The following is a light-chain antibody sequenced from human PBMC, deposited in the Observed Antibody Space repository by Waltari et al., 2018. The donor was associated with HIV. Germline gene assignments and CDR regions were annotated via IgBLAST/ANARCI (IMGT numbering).Light chain of an antibody. CDR3: QQFRTYPRT. V-gene: IGKV1-13*02. CDR2: DAS. CDR1: QGVRNA. J-gene: IGKJ2*01. Sequence: AIQLAQSPSSLSASVGDRVTIPCRASQGVRNALAWYQQKPGRPPKLLIYDASTLEGGVPSRFSGSLSGTDFNLTISNLQPEDSATYYCQQFRTYPRTFGQGATLEIK.